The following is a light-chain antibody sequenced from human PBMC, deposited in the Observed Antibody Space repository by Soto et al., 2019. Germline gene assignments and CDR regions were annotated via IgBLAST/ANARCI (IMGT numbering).Light chain of an antibody. V-gene: IGLV2-14*01. J-gene: IGLJ3*02. Sequence: QSALTQPASVSGSPGQSTTISCTGTSSDVGAYNYVSWYQQHPGKAPKLMIYEVSNRPSGVSDRFSGSRSGNTASLTISGLQAEDESDYYCSSYTSSSTWVFGGGTKVTVL. CDR3: SSYTSSSTWV. CDR2: EVS. CDR1: SSDVGAYNY.